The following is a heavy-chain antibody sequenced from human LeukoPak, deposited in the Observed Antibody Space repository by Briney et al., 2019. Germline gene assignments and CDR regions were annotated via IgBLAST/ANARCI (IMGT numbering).Heavy chain of an antibody. J-gene: IGHJ4*02. CDR2: FYHSGST. V-gene: IGHV4-30-2*01. Sequence: SETLSLTCTVSGGSISSGGYYWSWIRQPPGKGLEWIGYFYHSGSTYYNPSLKSRVTISVDRSKNQFSLKLSSVTAADTAVYYCARDAGATPDYWGQGTLVTVSS. D-gene: IGHD1-26*01. CDR3: ARDAGATPDY. CDR1: GGSISSGGYY.